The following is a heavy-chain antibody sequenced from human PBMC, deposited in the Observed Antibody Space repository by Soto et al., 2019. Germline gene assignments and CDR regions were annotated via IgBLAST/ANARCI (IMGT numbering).Heavy chain of an antibody. Sequence: EVQLVESGGGLVQPGGSLRLSCAASGFTFSDHYMDWVRQAPGKGLEWVGRSRNKANSYTTEYAASVKGRFTISRDESENSLHLQMNSMKIEDTAVYYCASSVRVNAFDIWGQGTMVTVSS. D-gene: IGHD6-6*01. J-gene: IGHJ3*02. V-gene: IGHV3-72*01. CDR2: SRNKANSYTT. CDR1: GFTFSDHY. CDR3: ASSVRVNAFDI.